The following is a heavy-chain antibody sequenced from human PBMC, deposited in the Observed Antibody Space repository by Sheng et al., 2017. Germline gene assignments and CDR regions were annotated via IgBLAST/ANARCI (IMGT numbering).Heavy chain of an antibody. Sequence: QVQLQESGPGLVKPSETLSLTCTVSGYSISSGYYWGWIRQPPGKGLEWIGSIYHSGSTYYNPSLKSRVTISVDTSKNQFSLKLSSVTAADTAVYYCARAAYSSSWYWFDPWGQGTLVTVSS. CDR2: IYHSGST. CDR3: ARAAYSSSWYWFDP. CDR1: GYSISSGYY. V-gene: IGHV4-38-2*02. J-gene: IGHJ5*02. D-gene: IGHD6-13*01.